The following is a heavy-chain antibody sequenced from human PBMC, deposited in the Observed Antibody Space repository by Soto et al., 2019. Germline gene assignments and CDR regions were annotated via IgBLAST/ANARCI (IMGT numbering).Heavy chain of an antibody. V-gene: IGHV5-51*01. CDR2: IYPGDSDT. CDR3: ARHESSGWYSYSPEYFQH. J-gene: IGHJ1*01. D-gene: IGHD6-19*01. Sequence: GESLKISCKGSGYSFTSYWIGWVRQMPGKGLEWMGIIYPGDSDTRYSPSFQGQVTISADKSISTAYLQWSSLKASDTAMYYCARHESSGWYSYSPEYFQHWGQGTLVTVSS. CDR1: GYSFTSYW.